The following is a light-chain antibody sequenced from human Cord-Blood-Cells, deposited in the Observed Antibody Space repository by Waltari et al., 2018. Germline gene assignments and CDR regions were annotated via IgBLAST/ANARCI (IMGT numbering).Light chain of an antibody. CDR3: QQSYSTPRT. Sequence: DLQITQSPSSLSASVRDSVTITCRASQRINSYLNWYQQKPGKAPKLLSYAASSLQSDVPSRFSGSVSGTDFALTISRRQPEDFATYYCQQSYSTPRTFGQGTKVEIK. CDR2: AAS. CDR1: QRINSY. J-gene: IGKJ1*01. V-gene: IGKV1-39*01.